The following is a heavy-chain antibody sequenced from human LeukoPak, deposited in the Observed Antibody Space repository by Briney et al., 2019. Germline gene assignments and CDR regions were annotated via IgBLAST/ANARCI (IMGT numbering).Heavy chain of an antibody. CDR3: VTLGATNFDY. CDR1: VVTFSGYY. Sequence: AAVKVSSKASVVTFSGYYIHWVRQAPGQGREFVGWISPDSDGTNYPQTFQGRVPLTRDTSISTAYMELSRLRSDDTAVYYCVTLGATNFDYWGQGTLVTVSS. J-gene: IGHJ4*02. D-gene: IGHD1-26*01. CDR2: ISPDSDGT. V-gene: IGHV1-2*02.